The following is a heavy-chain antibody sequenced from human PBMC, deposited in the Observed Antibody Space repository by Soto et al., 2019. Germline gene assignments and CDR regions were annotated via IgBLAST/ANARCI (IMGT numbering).Heavy chain of an antibody. CDR3: ARAGFYGPFDAFDI. Sequence: SETLSLTCAVYGGTLSNYYWSWIRQPPGKGPEWIGEIHSSGSTNYNPSLTSAVIISVDTSKNQFSLRLNSVTPADTAVYYCARAGFYGPFDAFDIWGHGTIVTVSS. D-gene: IGHD3-10*01. J-gene: IGHJ3*02. CDR2: IHSSGST. CDR1: GGTLSNYY. V-gene: IGHV4-34*01.